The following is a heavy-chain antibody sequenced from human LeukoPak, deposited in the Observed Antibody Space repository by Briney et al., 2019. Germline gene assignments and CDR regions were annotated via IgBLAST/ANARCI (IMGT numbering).Heavy chain of an antibody. D-gene: IGHD2-8*01. CDR1: GFTFSSYW. CDR2: IKQDGSEK. CDR3: ARSPNGYYMDV. Sequence: PGGSLRLSCAASGFTFSSYWMSWVRQAPGKGLEWVANIKQDGSEKYYVDSVKGRFTIPRDNAKNSLYLQMNSLRAEDTAVYYCARSPNGYYMDVRGKGTTVTVSS. V-gene: IGHV3-7*01. J-gene: IGHJ6*03.